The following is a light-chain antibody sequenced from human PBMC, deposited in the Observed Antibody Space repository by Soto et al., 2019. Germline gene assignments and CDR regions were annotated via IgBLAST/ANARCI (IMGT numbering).Light chain of an antibody. J-gene: IGKJ1*01. Sequence: EIVLTQSPATLSLSPGERATLSCRASQSVSSYLAWYQQKPGQAPRLLIYDASSRATGIPARFSGSGSGTDFTLTISSLEPVDFAVYYCQQRSNWPVTFGQGTRVEIK. CDR2: DAS. CDR1: QSVSSY. CDR3: QQRSNWPVT. V-gene: IGKV3-11*01.